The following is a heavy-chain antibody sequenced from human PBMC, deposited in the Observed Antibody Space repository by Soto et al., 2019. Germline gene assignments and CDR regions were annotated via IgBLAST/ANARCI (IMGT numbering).Heavy chain of an antibody. Sequence: EVQLLESGGGLVQPGGSLRLSCAASGFTFSSYAMSWVRQAPGKGLEWVSAISGSGGSTYYADSVKGRFTISRDNSKNTLYLQMNSLRAEDTAVYYCAKDLLPYGSGSPYYFDYWGQGTLVTVSS. J-gene: IGHJ4*02. D-gene: IGHD3-10*01. CDR1: GFTFSSYA. CDR3: AKDLLPYGSGSPYYFDY. V-gene: IGHV3-23*01. CDR2: ISGSGGST.